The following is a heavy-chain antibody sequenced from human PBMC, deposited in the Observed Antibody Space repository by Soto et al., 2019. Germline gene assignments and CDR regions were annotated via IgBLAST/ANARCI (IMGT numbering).Heavy chain of an antibody. J-gene: IGHJ4*02. CDR3: TRDPGAYSSTWSFYFDS. D-gene: IGHD6-13*01. CDR2: INTDGSST. Sequence: GGSLRLSCAVSGFTFSRFWMHWVRQAPGKGLVWVSRINTDGSSTTYADSVKGRFTISRDNAKNTLYLQMDSLRAEDTGVYYCTRDPGAYSSTWSFYFDSWGQGTLVTVSS. V-gene: IGHV3-74*01. CDR1: GFTFSRFW.